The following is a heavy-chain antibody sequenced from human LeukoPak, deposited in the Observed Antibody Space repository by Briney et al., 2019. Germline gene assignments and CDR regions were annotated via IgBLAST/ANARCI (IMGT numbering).Heavy chain of an antibody. Sequence: SETLSLTCTVSGASISSYYWSWLRQPPGKGLEWIGYMYYSGSPNYNPSLKSRVTISFDTSKNQFSLKLSSVTAADTAVYFCARERSYFPYWGQGALVTVSS. J-gene: IGHJ4*02. V-gene: IGHV4-59*01. D-gene: IGHD1-26*01. CDR3: ARERSYFPY. CDR2: MYYSGSP. CDR1: GASISSYY.